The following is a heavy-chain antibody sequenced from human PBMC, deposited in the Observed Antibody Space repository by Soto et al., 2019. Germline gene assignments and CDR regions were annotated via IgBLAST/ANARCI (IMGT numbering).Heavy chain of an antibody. V-gene: IGHV1-69*08. D-gene: IGHD5-18*01. CDR1: GGTFSSYT. CDR3: AGETGGYSYGDDY. CDR2: IIPILGIA. Sequence: QVQLVQSGAEVKKPGSSVKVSCKASGGTFSSYTISWVRQAPGQGLEWMGRIIPILGIANYAQKFQGRVTITADKSTSTAYMELSSLRSEDTAVYYCAGETGGYSYGDDYWGQGTLVTVSS. J-gene: IGHJ4*02.